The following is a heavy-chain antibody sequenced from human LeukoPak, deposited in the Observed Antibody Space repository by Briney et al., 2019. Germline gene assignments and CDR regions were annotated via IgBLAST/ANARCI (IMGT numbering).Heavy chain of an antibody. CDR1: GGTFSSYA. Sequence: SVKVSCKASGGTFSSYAISWVRQAPGQGLEWMGRIIPNLGIANYAQKFQGRVTITADKSTSTAYMELSSLRSEDTAVYYCARGGRKSRVVPAAHAYYMDVWGKGTTVTVSS. V-gene: IGHV1-69*04. J-gene: IGHJ6*03. D-gene: IGHD2-2*01. CDR3: ARGGRKSRVVPAAHAYYMDV. CDR2: IIPNLGIA.